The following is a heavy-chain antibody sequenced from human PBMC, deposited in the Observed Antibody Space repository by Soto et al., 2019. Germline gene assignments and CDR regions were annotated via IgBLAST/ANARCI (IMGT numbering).Heavy chain of an antibody. Sequence: QVKLVQSGTEVKQPGASMKVSCKASGYSFATSGISWVRQAPGQGLEWMGWISAYNGHTNYDQKLHDRVTMTTDTSPSTAYLELMNLRSDDTAVYYCARAGQYYDSSGYANWGQGTLVTFAS. D-gene: IGHD3-22*01. CDR2: ISAYNGHT. V-gene: IGHV1-18*01. J-gene: IGHJ4*02. CDR1: GYSFATSG. CDR3: ARAGQYYDSSGYAN.